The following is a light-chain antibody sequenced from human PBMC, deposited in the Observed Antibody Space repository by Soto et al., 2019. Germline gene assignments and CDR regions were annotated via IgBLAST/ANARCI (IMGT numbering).Light chain of an antibody. J-gene: IGKJ2*01. CDR1: QSVSSY. CDR2: GAS. Sequence: EIVLTQSPATLSLSPGERATLSCRASQSVSSYLAWYQQKPGQAPRLLIYGASNRATGIPARFSGSGSGTDYTLTISSLKPGDFAVYYCQQRSNWPPYTFGQGTKLEIK. CDR3: QQRSNWPPYT. V-gene: IGKV3-11*01.